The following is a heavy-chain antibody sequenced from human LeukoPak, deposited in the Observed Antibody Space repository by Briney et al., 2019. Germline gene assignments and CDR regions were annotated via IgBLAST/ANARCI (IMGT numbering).Heavy chain of an antibody. CDR2: INPNSGGT. Sequence: ASVKVSCKTSGYTFSGYYIHWVRQAPGQGLEWMGWINPNSGGTNYAQKFQGRVTMTRDTSISTAYMELSRLRSDDTAVYYCAREAADSSGYSMWWYFDLWGRGTLVTVSS. J-gene: IGHJ2*01. CDR3: AREAADSSGYSMWWYFDL. D-gene: IGHD3-22*01. V-gene: IGHV1-2*02. CDR1: GYTFSGYY.